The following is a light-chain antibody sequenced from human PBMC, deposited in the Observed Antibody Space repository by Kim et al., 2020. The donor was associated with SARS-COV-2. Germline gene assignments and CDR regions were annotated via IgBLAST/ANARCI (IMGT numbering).Light chain of an antibody. CDR3: QSYDSNNRV. CDR1: SGDMASSY. Sequence: GKTVTISCTRTSGDMASSYVHWYQQRPGSSPTTVIYEDSQRPSGVPDRFSGSIDSSSNSASLTISALKAADEADYYCQSYDSNNRVFGGGTRLTVL. CDR2: EDS. J-gene: IGLJ3*02. V-gene: IGLV6-57*01.